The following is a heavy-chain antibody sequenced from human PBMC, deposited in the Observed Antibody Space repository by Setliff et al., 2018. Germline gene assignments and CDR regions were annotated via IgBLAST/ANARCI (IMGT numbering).Heavy chain of an antibody. J-gene: IGHJ4*02. Sequence: LSLTCTVSGGSISSSSYYWGWIRQPPGKGLEWVSYIGESGNNIHYADSMKGRFTISRDNVKNSLFLQMNSLRAEDTAAYYCVRDLHWGFDYWGLGTLVTVSS. D-gene: IGHD7-27*01. CDR3: VRDLHWGFDY. V-gene: IGHV3-11*04. CDR2: IGESGNNI. CDR1: GGSISSSSYY.